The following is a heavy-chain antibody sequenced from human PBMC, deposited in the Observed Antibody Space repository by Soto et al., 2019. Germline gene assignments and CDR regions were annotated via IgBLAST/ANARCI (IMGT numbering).Heavy chain of an antibody. CDR2: IKSKTDGGTT. V-gene: IGHV3-15*01. D-gene: IGHD3-16*01. J-gene: IGHJ6*02. CDR1: GFTFSNAW. CDR3: AKDRGTYEYYYYYGMDV. Sequence: LRLSCAASGFTFSNAWMSWVRQAPGKGLEWVGRIKSKTDGGTTDYAAPVKGRFTISRDDSKNTLYLQMNSLRAEDTAVYYCAKDRGTYEYYYYYGMDVWGQGTTVTVSS.